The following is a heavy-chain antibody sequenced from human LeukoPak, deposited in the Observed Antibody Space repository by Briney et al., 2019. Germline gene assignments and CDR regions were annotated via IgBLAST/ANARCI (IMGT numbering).Heavy chain of an antibody. D-gene: IGHD5-12*01. V-gene: IGHV4-4*07. Sequence: SETLSLTCTVSSGSISSYYWSWIRQPAGKGLEWIGRIYTSGSTNYNPSLKSRVTMSVDTSKNQFSLKLSSVTAADTAVYYCARALGFSGYDYIGWFDPWGQGTLVTVSS. CDR2: IYTSGST. J-gene: IGHJ5*02. CDR1: SGSISSYY. CDR3: ARALGFSGYDYIGWFDP.